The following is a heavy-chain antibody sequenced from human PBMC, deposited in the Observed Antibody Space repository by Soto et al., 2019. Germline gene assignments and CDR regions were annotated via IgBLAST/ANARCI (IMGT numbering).Heavy chain of an antibody. CDR2: IIPIFGTA. V-gene: IGHV1-69*06. Sequence: GASVKVSCKASGGTFSSYAISWVRQAPGQGLEWMGGIIPIFGTANYAQKFQGRVTITADKSTSTAYMELSSLRSEDTAVYYCARDQDGYGGNSASFDYWGQGTLVTVSS. CDR3: ARDQDGYGGNSASFDY. J-gene: IGHJ4*02. CDR1: GGTFSSYA. D-gene: IGHD4-17*01.